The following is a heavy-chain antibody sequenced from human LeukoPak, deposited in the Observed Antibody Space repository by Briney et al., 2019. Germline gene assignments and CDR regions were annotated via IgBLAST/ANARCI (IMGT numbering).Heavy chain of an antibody. Sequence: ASVKVSCKVSGYTLTELSMHWVRQAPGKGLEWMGGFDPEDGETIYAQKFQGSVTMTEDTSTDTAYMELSSLRSEDTAVYYCATAQIPVRYCTNGVCRDPYYYYYGMDVWGQGTTVTVSS. CDR3: ATAQIPVRYCTNGVCRDPYYYYYGMDV. D-gene: IGHD2-8*01. CDR2: FDPEDGET. CDR1: GYTLTELS. J-gene: IGHJ6*02. V-gene: IGHV1-24*01.